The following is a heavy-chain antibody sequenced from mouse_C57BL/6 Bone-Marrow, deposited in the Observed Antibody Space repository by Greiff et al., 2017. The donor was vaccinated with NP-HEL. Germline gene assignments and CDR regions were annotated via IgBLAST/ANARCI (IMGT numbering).Heavy chain of an antibody. Sequence: EVKLVESGGDLVKPGGSLKLSCAASGFTFSSYGMSWVRQTPDKRLEWVATISSGGSYTYYPDSVKGRFTISRDNAKNTLYLQMSSLKSEDTAMYYCARHSYYFDYWGQGTLVTVSA. D-gene: IGHD2-12*01. CDR3: ARHSYYFDY. J-gene: IGHJ3*01. CDR2: ISSGGSYT. V-gene: IGHV5-6*01. CDR1: GFTFSSYG.